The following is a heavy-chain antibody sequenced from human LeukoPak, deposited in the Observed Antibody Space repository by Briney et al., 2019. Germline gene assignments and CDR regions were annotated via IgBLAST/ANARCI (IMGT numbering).Heavy chain of an antibody. CDR2: IYTSGST. D-gene: IGHD1-26*01. J-gene: IGHJ4*02. Sequence: SETLSLTCAVYGGSFSGYYWSWIRQPAGKGLEWIGRIYTSGSTNYNPSLKSRVTMLVDTTNNQFSLKLSSMTAANAAVYYCASHVVGAPDYWGQGTLVTVSS. CDR1: GGSFSGYY. V-gene: IGHV4-59*10. CDR3: ASHVVGAPDY.